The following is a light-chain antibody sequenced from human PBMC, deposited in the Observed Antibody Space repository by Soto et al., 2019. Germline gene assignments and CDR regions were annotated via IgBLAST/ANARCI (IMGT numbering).Light chain of an antibody. CDR3: QQYNNWPPET. CDR1: QSINSN. V-gene: IGKV3-15*01. Sequence: IVMTQSPATLSVSLGERATLSCRASQSINSNLAWYQQKPGQAPRLLMFRASIRAAGFPARFSGSGSGTEFNITISSLQSDDFAVYYCQQYNNWPPETFGQGTKVDIK. J-gene: IGKJ1*01. CDR2: RAS.